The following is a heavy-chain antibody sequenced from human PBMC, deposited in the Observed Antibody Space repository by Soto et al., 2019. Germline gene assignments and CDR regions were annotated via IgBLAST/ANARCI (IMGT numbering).Heavy chain of an antibody. Sequence: QVQLQESGPGLVKPSGTLSLTCAVSSGSISSSNWWSWVRQPPGKGLEWIGEIYHSGSTNYNPSPKRRVTISVDKSKNQFPLKLSSVTAADTAVYYCASITRAAAPDYWGQGTLVTVSS. J-gene: IGHJ4*02. CDR1: SGSISSSNW. D-gene: IGHD2-2*01. CDR3: ASITRAAAPDY. CDR2: IYHSGST. V-gene: IGHV4-4*02.